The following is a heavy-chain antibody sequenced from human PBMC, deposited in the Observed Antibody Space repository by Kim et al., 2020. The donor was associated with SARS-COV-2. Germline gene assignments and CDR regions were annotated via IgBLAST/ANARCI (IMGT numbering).Heavy chain of an antibody. Sequence: SETLSLTCTVSGGSISSGGYYWSWIRQHPGKGLEWIGYFYYSGSTYYNPSLKSRVTISVDTSKNQFSLKLSSVTAADTAVYYCASLYGSGSNYYYYYGMDVWGQGTTVTVSS. CDR3: ASLYGSGSNYYYYYGMDV. CDR2: FYYSGST. D-gene: IGHD3-10*01. V-gene: IGHV4-31*03. CDR1: GGSISSGGYY. J-gene: IGHJ6*02.